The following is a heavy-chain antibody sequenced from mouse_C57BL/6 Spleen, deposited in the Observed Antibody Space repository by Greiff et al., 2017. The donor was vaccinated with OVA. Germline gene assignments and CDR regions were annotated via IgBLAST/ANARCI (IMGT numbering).Heavy chain of an antibody. V-gene: IGHV6-3*01. CDR3: SPFYYDYDGVPFDY. CDR2: IRLKSDNYAT. D-gene: IGHD2-4*01. Sequence: EVKLQESGGGLVQPGGSMKLSCVASGFTFSNYWMNCVRQSPEKGLEWVAQIRLKSDNYATHYAESVKGRFTISRDDSKSSVYLQMNNLRAEDTGIYYCSPFYYDYDGVPFDYWGQGTTLTVSS. J-gene: IGHJ2*01. CDR1: GFTFSNYW.